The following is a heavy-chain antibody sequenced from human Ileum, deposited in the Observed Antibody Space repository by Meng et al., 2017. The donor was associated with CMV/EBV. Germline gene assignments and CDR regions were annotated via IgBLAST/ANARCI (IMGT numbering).Heavy chain of an antibody. CDR3: TRDEGGYCTSIGCYKGMDA. Sequence: GESLKISCGGSGFSFRSYSMNWVRQTPGKGLEWLASISSSSSKIFYADSVKGRFTISRDNARNSLSLQMSSLRAEDTAVYYCTRDEGGYCTSIGCYKGMDAWGQGTTVTVSS. J-gene: IGHJ6*02. CDR1: GFSFRSYS. V-gene: IGHV3-21*06. CDR2: ISSSSSKI. D-gene: IGHD2-2*02.